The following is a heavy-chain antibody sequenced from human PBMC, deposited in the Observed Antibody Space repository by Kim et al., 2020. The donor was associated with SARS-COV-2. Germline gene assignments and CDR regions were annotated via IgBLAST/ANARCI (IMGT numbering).Heavy chain of an antibody. Sequence: SETLSLTCAVYGGSFSGYYWSWIRQPPGKGLEWIGEINHSGSTNYNPSLKSRVTISVDTSKNQFSLKLSSVTAADTAVYYCARIQGGSYYYYYGMDVWGQGTTVTVSS. V-gene: IGHV4-34*01. CDR2: INHSGST. CDR3: ARIQGGSYYYYYGMDV. D-gene: IGHD1-26*01. CDR1: GGSFSGYY. J-gene: IGHJ6*02.